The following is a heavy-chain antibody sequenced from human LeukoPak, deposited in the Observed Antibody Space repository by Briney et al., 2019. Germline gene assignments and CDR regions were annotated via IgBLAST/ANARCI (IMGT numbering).Heavy chain of an antibody. CDR1: GCTFTTYQ. CDR3: ARNHLGLGL. V-gene: IGHV1-18*01. CDR2: INTRNGNA. Sequence: ASVNVSCKAGGCTFTTYQIIWLRQPPGQGLEWMGWINTRNGNANYAHQLQGRVTMTTDTSTSTSYMELASLRFDDTAIYYCARNHLGLGLWGQGTLVTVSS. J-gene: IGHJ4*02. D-gene: IGHD3-16*01.